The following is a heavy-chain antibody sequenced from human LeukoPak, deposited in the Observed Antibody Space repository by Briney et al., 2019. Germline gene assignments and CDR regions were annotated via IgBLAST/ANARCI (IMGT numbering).Heavy chain of an antibody. CDR2: IYPGDSDT. J-gene: IGHJ4*02. D-gene: IGHD3-10*01. CDR1: GYSFTSYW. Sequence: GESLKISCKGSGYSFTSYWIGWVRQVPGKGLEWMGIIYPGDSDTRYSPSFQGQVTISADKSISTAYLQWSSLKASDTAMYYCARLSQDRVQYGSGSYYGFYWGQGTLVTVSS. CDR3: ARLSQDRVQYGSGSYYGFY. V-gene: IGHV5-51*01.